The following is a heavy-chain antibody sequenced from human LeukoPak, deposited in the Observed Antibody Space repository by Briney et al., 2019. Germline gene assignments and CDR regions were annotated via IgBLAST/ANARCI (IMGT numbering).Heavy chain of an antibody. CDR1: GYTFTSYG. CDR3: ARDRIAEAGPGVSDY. J-gene: IGHJ4*02. D-gene: IGHD6-19*01. V-gene: IGHV1-18*01. Sequence: ASVKVSCKASGYTFTSYGISWVRQAPGQGLEWMGWISAYNGNTNYAQKLQGRVTMTTDTSTSTAYMELRSLRSDDTAVYYCARDRIAEAGPGVSDYWGQGTLVTVSP. CDR2: ISAYNGNT.